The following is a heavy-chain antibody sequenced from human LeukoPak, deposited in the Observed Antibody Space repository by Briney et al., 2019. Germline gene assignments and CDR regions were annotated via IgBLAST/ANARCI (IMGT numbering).Heavy chain of an antibody. CDR1: GGSISSYY. Sequence: PSETLSLTCTVSGGSISSYYWSWIRQPPGKGLEWIGYIYFSGSTNYNPSLKSRVTISVDTSKNHFSLKLSSVTAADTAVYYCARAGYCSSTSCYPRGWFDPWGQGMLVTVSS. D-gene: IGHD2-2*01. J-gene: IGHJ5*02. CDR2: IYFSGST. V-gene: IGHV4-59*01. CDR3: ARAGYCSSTSCYPRGWFDP.